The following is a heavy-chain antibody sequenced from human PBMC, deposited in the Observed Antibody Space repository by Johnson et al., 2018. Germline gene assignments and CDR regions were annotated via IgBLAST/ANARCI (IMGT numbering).Heavy chain of an antibody. D-gene: IGHD2-8*01. CDR2: INHSGST. CDR1: GGSFSGYY. Sequence: QVQLQQWGAGLLEPSETLSLTCAVYGGSFSGYYWSWIRQPPGKGLEWMGEINHSGSTNYNPSLKSRVTISVDTSKNQFSLKLGSVTAADTAVYYCARRPAYVVGYCTNGVCRREAFDIWGQGTMVTVSS. J-gene: IGHJ3*02. CDR3: ARRPAYVVGYCTNGVCRREAFDI. V-gene: IGHV4-34*01.